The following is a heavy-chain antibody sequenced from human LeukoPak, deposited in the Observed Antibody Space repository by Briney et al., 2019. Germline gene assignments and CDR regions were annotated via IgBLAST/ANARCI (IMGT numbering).Heavy chain of an antibody. CDR1: GFTFSDYY. Sequence: PGGSLRLSCAASGFTFSDYYMSWIRQAPGKGLEWVSYISSSGSTIYYADSVKGRFTISRDNAKNSLYLQMSSLRAEDTAVYYCARESPYYDSSGSDYWGQGTLVTVSS. CDR2: ISSSGSTI. V-gene: IGHV3-11*04. D-gene: IGHD3-22*01. J-gene: IGHJ4*02. CDR3: ARESPYYDSSGSDY.